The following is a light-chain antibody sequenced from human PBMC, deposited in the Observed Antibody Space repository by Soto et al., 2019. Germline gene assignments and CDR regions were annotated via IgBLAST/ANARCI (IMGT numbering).Light chain of an antibody. CDR3: QKYDHAPLT. CDR1: QGIGNY. J-gene: IGKJ4*01. Sequence: IQMTQSPSSLCASVGDRVTVTCRAGQGIGNYLAWYQQRPGKVPKLLIYAASTLQSGVPSRFSGSGSGPDFTLTISSLQPEDVATYYCQKYDHAPLTFGGGTKVDIK. V-gene: IGKV1-27*01. CDR2: AAS.